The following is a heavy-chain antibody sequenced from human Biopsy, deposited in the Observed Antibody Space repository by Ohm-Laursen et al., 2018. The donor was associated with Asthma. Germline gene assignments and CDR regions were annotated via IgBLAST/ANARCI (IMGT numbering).Heavy chain of an antibody. CDR2: IIPMYGVP. V-gene: IGHV1-69*10. Sequence: VASVKVSCNASGGSFRTYAFNWVRQAPGQGLEWMGGIIPMYGVPKVAQKFQGRVSLTTDTSTGTSYMDLRSLRSDDSAVYFCGLGKGGDQHTMVTLYSWGQGTLVTVSS. D-gene: IGHD7-27*01. J-gene: IGHJ4*02. CDR1: GGSFRTYA. CDR3: GLGKGGDQHTMVTLYS.